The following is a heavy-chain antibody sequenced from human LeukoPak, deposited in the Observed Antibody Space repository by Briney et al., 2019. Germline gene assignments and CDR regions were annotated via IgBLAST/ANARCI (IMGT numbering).Heavy chain of an antibody. D-gene: IGHD3-22*01. CDR3: AKDWDSSGLGYFHL. J-gene: IGHJ2*01. CDR1: GFTFSSYT. V-gene: IGHV3-30-3*01. Sequence: PSGGSLRLSCAASGFTFSSYTMHSVRQAPGKGLEWVAVISYDGSNKYYADSVKGRFTISRDNANNSQYLQMNSLRAEDTALYYYAKDWDSSGLGYFHLWGRGTLVTASS. CDR2: ISYDGSNK.